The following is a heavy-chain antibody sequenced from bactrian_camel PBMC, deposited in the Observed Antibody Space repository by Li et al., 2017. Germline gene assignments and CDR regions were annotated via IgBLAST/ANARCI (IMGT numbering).Heavy chain of an antibody. D-gene: IGHD7*01. V-gene: IGHV3S40*01. CDR2: INSGGYSA. Sequence: VQLVESGGGLVQPGGSLRLSCAASGFTFSTTYMGWVRQAPGKGLEWVSSINSGGYSAFYTDSVKGRFTSSRDNAKNTVYLQMNSLKSEDTALYYCATGQLVYDYWGQGTQVT. J-gene: IGHJ4*01. CDR3: ATGQLVYDY. CDR1: GFTFSTTY.